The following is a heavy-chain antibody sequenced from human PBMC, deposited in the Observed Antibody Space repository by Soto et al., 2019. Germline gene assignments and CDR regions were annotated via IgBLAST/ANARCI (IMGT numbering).Heavy chain of an antibody. CDR1: GGTFSSYA. CDR3: ARDSFYPGSGWYEAYNWFDP. J-gene: IGHJ5*02. D-gene: IGHD6-19*01. V-gene: IGHV1-69*06. CDR2: IIPIFGTA. Sequence: ASVKVSCKASGGTFSSYAISWVRQAPGQGLEWMGGIIPIFGTANYAQKFQGRVTITADKSTSTAYMELSSLRSEDTAVYYCARDSFYPGSGWYEAYNWFDPWGQGTLVTSPQ.